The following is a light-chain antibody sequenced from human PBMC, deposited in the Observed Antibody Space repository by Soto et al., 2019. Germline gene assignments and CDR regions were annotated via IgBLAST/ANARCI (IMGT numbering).Light chain of an antibody. CDR3: QHYNNWPPGIT. V-gene: IGKV3D-15*01. CDR1: QSVSSSY. Sequence: PGERVTLSCRASQSVSSSYLTWYQQKPGQAPRLLMYDISTRATGIPARFSGSGSGTEFTLTISSLQSEDFAVYYCQHYNNWPPGITFGQGTRLEIK. CDR2: DIS. J-gene: IGKJ5*01.